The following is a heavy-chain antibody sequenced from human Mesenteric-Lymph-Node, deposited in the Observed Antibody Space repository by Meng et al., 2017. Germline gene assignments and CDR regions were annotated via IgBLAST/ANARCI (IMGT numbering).Heavy chain of an antibody. CDR1: GGSFGGYY. J-gene: IGHJ5*02. V-gene: IGHV4-34*01. CDR3: AREMFGWFGEYNWFDP. CDR2: INHSGST. D-gene: IGHD3-10*01. Sequence: SETLSLTCAVYGGSFGGYYWSWIRQPPGKGREGIGEINHSGSTNYNQSLKSRVTLSVDTSKNQFSLKLSSVTAADTDVYYCAREMFGWFGEYNWFDPWGQGTLVTVSS.